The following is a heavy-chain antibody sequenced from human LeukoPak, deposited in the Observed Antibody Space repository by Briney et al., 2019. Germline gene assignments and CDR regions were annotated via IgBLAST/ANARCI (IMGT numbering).Heavy chain of an antibody. CDR2: IKSKTNGGTT. V-gene: IGHV3-15*01. D-gene: IGHD2-21*02. Sequence: GGSLRLSCAASGSTFTNAWMSWVRQAPGKGLEWVGRIKSKTNGGTTDYAAPVKGRFTISRDDSKNTLYLQMNSLKTEDTAVYYCTTVSAYCGGDCGNYFDYWGQGTLVTVSS. CDR1: GSTFTNAW. J-gene: IGHJ4*02. CDR3: TTVSAYCGGDCGNYFDY.